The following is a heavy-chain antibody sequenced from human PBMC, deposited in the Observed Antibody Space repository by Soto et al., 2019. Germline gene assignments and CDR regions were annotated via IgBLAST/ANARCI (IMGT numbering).Heavy chain of an antibody. D-gene: IGHD3-10*01. Sequence: EVQLVESGGGVVRPGGSLRLSCAASGFTFEEYGMSWIRQVPGKGLEWVSHINWNGGRTDYADSVRGRFTISRDNARKSLYLQMNSLRAEDTALYYCARDFYFLDPGAFDFWGRGTMVTVSS. V-gene: IGHV3-20*04. J-gene: IGHJ3*01. CDR2: INWNGGRT. CDR1: GFTFEEYG. CDR3: ARDFYFLDPGAFDF.